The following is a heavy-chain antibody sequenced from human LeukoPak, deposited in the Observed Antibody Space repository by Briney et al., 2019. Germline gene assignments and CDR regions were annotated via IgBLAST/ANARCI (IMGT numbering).Heavy chain of an antibody. CDR1: GGTFSSYA. V-gene: IGHV1-69*04. J-gene: IGHJ6*02. D-gene: IGHD1-26*01. CDR3: ASAEHGATDYYYYGMDV. CDR2: IIPILGIA. Sequence: SVKVSCKASGGTFSSYAISWVRQAPGQGLEWMGRIIPILGIANYAQKFQGRVTITADKSTSTAYMELSSLRSEDTAVYYCASAEHGATDYYYYGMDVWGQGTTVTVSS.